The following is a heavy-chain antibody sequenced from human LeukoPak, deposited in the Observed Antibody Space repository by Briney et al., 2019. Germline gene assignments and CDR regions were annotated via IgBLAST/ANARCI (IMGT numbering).Heavy chain of an antibody. CDR1: GGSITSGSSY. Sequence: SQTLSLTCTVSGGSITSGSSYWSWIRPPAGKGLDWIGRIYTSGSTNYNPSLNSRATISVDTSKNQFALKLSSVTAADTAVYYCAGGTAVAGTNWFDPWGQGTLVTVSS. CDR2: IYTSGST. J-gene: IGHJ5*02. CDR3: AGGTAVAGTNWFDP. V-gene: IGHV4-61*02. D-gene: IGHD6-19*01.